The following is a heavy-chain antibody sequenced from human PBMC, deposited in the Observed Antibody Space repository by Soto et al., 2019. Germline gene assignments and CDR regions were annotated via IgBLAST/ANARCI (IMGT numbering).Heavy chain of an antibody. D-gene: IGHD6-13*01. J-gene: IGHJ6*02. CDR2: IFYSGST. CDR1: GGSISHYH. V-gene: IGHV4-59*04. Sequence: PSETLSLTCTVSGGSISHYHWNWIRQAPGKGMEWIGYIFYSGSTHYNPSLKSRVTISVDTSKNQFSLKLSSVTAADTAVYYCACIAAAGTGYYYYGMDVWGQGTTVTVSS. CDR3: ACIAAAGTGYYYYGMDV.